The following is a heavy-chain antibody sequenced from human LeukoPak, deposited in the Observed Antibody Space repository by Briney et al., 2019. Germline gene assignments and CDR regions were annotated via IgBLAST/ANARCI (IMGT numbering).Heavy chain of an antibody. Sequence: SVKVSCKASGGNFNNNAFNWVRQAPGQGLEWMGGIIPMFGTAKYAQKFQGRVTITADKSTSTAYMELSSLRSEDTAVYYCARGADWQLLEYYYYYMDVWGKGTTVTVSS. V-gene: IGHV1-69*06. CDR2: IIPMFGTA. D-gene: IGHD6-6*01. CDR3: ARGADWQLLEYYYYYMDV. CDR1: GGNFNNNA. J-gene: IGHJ6*03.